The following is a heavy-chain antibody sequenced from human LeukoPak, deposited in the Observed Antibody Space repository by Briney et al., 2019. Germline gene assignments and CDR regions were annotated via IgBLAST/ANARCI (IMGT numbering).Heavy chain of an antibody. CDR1: GGSVSSGSYY. Sequence: LETLSLTCTVSGGSVSSGSYYWSWFRQPRGKGLEWIGYIYYSGSNTYNPSLKSRVTISVDTSKNQFSLKLSSVTAADTAVYYCARSETITIFGVVIKDYYYYGMDVWGQGTTVTVSS. V-gene: IGHV4-61*01. J-gene: IGHJ6*02. CDR3: ARSETITIFGVVIKDYYYYGMDV. D-gene: IGHD3-3*01. CDR2: IYYSGSN.